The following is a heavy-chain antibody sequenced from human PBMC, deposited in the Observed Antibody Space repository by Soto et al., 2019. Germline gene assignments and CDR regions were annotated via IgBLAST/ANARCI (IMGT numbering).Heavy chain of an antibody. D-gene: IGHD3-22*01. Sequence: ESGGGVVQPGRSLRLSCAASGFTFSSYGMHWVRQAPGKGLEWVAVISYDGSNKYYADSVKGRFTISRDNSKNTLYLQMNSLRAEDTAVYYCAKDIRAEYYYDSSGLDYWGQGTLVTVSS. V-gene: IGHV3-30*18. CDR2: ISYDGSNK. CDR3: AKDIRAEYYYDSSGLDY. J-gene: IGHJ4*02. CDR1: GFTFSSYG.